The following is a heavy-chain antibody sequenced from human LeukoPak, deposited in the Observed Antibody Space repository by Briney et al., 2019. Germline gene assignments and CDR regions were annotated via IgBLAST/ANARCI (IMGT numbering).Heavy chain of an antibody. J-gene: IGHJ3*02. D-gene: IGHD2-2*01. V-gene: IGHV4-30-4*08. CDR1: GGSISSGDYY. CDR2: IYYSGST. CDR3: TRDSTYCSSTSCPYRSKAFDI. Sequence: SQTLSLTCTVSGGSISSGDYYWSWIRQPPGKGLEWIGYIYYSGSTYYNPSLKSRVTISVDTSKNQFSLKLSSVTAADTAVYYCTRDSTYCSSTSCPYRSKAFDIWGQGTMVTVSS.